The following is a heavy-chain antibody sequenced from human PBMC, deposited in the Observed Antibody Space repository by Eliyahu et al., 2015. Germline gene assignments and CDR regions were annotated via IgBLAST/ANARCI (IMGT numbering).Heavy chain of an antibody. CDR2: IKQDGSEK. V-gene: IGHV3-7*04. J-gene: IGHJ5*02. D-gene: IGHD3-10*01. CDR1: GXTFXSXW. CDR3: ARFRAYGSALGWFDP. Sequence: EVQLVESGGGLVQPGGSLXLSCAXXGXTFXSXWMGXVRRAPGKGRGGXANIKQDGSEKYYVDSVKGRFTISRDNAKNSLYLQMNSLRAEDTAVYYCARFRAYGSALGWFDPWGQGTLVTVSS.